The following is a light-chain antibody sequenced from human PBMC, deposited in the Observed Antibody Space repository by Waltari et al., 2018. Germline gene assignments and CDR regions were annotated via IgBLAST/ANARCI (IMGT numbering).Light chain of an antibody. CDR2: KAS. V-gene: IGKV1-5*01. CDR1: HRINFW. Sequence: MQVIQSPSTLSASVGDTVTISCRVHHRINFWLAWYQHKPGKAPNLLIKKASTLEDGVPSRFSGSGSGTEFTLTIKSLQPDDFGTYFCQQFDTDVTFGQGTKVEI. J-gene: IGKJ2*01. CDR3: QQFDTDVT.